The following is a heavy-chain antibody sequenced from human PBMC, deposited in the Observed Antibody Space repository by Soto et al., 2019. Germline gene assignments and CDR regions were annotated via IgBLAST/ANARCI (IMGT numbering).Heavy chain of an antibody. J-gene: IGHJ3*02. D-gene: IGHD3-22*01. CDR3: ARDIGRYYDSSGYFGAFDI. CDR1: GFTFSSYW. CDR2: IKQDGSEK. Sequence: GGSLRLPCAASGFTFSSYWMSCVRQAPGKGLEWVANIKQDGSEKYYVDSVKGRFTISRDNAKNSLYLQMNSLRAEDTAVYYCARDIGRYYDSSGYFGAFDIWGQGTMVTVSS. V-gene: IGHV3-7*03.